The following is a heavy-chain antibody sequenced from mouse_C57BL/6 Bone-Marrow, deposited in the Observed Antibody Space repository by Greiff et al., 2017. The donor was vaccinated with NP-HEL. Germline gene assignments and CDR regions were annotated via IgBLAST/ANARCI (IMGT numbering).Heavy chain of an antibody. Sequence: VQLQQPGAELVKPGASVKLSCKASGYTFTSYWMHWVKQRPGQGLEWIGMIHPNSGSTNYNETFKSKATLTVDKSSSTAYMQLSSLTSEDSAVYYCARRGSSCYWYFDVWGTGTTVTVSS. CDR1: GYTFTSYW. J-gene: IGHJ1*03. D-gene: IGHD1-1*01. CDR2: IHPNSGST. CDR3: ARRGSSCYWYFDV. V-gene: IGHV1-64*01.